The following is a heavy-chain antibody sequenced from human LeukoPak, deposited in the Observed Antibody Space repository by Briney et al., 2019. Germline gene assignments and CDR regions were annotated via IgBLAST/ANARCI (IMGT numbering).Heavy chain of an antibody. CDR2: IKQDGSEK. Sequence: GGSLRLSCAASEFTFSGYWMNWVRQAPGKGLEWVANIKQDGSEKHYVDSVKRRFTISRDNAKKLLYKRMNSLTADATAVYYCARDGLVGAADYWGEGTLDTVSS. CDR1: EFTFSGYW. J-gene: IGHJ4*02. CDR3: ARDGLVGAADY. V-gene: IGHV3-7*01. D-gene: IGHD6-13*01.